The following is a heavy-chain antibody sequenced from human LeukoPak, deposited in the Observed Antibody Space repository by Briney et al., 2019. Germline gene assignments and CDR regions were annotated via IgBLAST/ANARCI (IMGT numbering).Heavy chain of an antibody. CDR1: GDSMSNYF. CDR2: IYSSGST. V-gene: IGHV4-4*07. J-gene: IGHJ4*02. Sequence: SETLSLTCTVYGDSMSNYFWSWIRQPAGKGLEWIGRIYSSGSTNYNPSLKSRVTMSVDTPKNQFSLKLTSVTAADTAVYYCARDYGGYWGQGTLVSASS. D-gene: IGHD4-23*01. CDR3: ARDYGGY.